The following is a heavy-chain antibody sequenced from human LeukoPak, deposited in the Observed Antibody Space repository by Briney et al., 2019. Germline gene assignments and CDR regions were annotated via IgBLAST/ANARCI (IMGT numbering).Heavy chain of an antibody. CDR3: ARDVPDPDALGVGPQLLQPYFFHYGMHV. CDR1: GYTFTSYG. J-gene: IGHJ6*02. CDR2: ISAYNGNT. V-gene: IGHV1-18*01. Sequence: GASVKVSCTASGYTFTSYGISWVRQAPGQGLEWMGWISAYNGNTNYAQKLQGRVTMTTDTSTSTAYMELRSLRSDDTAVYYCARDVPDPDALGVGPQLLQPYFFHYGMHVWGQGTTVTVFS. D-gene: IGHD6-13*01.